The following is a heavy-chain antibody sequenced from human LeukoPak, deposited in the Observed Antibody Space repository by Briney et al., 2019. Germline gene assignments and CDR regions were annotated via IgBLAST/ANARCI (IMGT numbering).Heavy chain of an antibody. V-gene: IGHV3-74*01. D-gene: IGHD3-10*01. J-gene: IGHJ5*02. CDR3: ARAAMVRGVIRIDNWFDP. CDR2: INSDGSST. CDR1: GFTFSSYW. Sequence: GGSLRLSCAASGFTFSSYWMHWVRQAPGKGLVWVSRINSDGSSTSYADSVKGRFTISRGNAKNTLYLQMNSLRAEDTAVYYCARAAMVRGVIRIDNWFDPWGQGTLVTVSS.